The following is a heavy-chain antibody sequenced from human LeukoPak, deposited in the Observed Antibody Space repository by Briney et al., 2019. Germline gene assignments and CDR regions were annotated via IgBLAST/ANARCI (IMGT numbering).Heavy chain of an antibody. J-gene: IGHJ4*02. V-gene: IGHV5-51*01. CDR2: IYPGDSDI. CDR3: ARNSGTDPYFDY. D-gene: IGHD1-26*01. Sequence: GDSLKISCRGSGYSFTYYWLGWVRQMPGKGLEWMGIIYPGDSDIRYSPSFQGQVTISADKSISTAYLQWNSLKASDTAMYYCARNSGTDPYFDYWGQGTLVTVSS. CDR1: GYSFTYYW.